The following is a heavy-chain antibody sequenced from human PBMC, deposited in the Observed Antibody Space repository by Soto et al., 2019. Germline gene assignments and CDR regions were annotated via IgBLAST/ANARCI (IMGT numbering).Heavy chain of an antibody. Sequence: GGSLRLSCAASGFTFGSYSMNWVRQAPGKGLEWVSSISSSSSYIYYADSVKGRFTIFRDNAKNSLYLQMNSLRAEDTAVYYCAGDPTPAFDIWGQGTMVTVSS. V-gene: IGHV3-21*01. CDR2: ISSSSSYI. CDR3: AGDPTPAFDI. J-gene: IGHJ3*02. CDR1: GFTFGSYS.